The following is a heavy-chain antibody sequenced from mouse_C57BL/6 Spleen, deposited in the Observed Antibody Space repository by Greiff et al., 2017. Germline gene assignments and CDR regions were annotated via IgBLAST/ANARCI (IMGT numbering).Heavy chain of an antibody. J-gene: IGHJ4*01. D-gene: IGHD1-1*01. CDR3: ARTTVVATDYAMDY. V-gene: IGHV1-82*01. CDR1: GYAFSSSW. CDR2: IYPGDGDT. Sequence: VKLMESGPELVKPGASVKISCKASGYAFSSSWMNWVKQRPGKGLEWIGRIYPGDGDTNYNGKFKGKATLTADKSSSTAYMQLSSLTSEDSAVYFCARTTVVATDYAMDYWGQGTSVTVSS.